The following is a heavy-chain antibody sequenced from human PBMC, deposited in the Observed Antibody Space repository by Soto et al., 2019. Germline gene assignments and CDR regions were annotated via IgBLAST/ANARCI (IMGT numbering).Heavy chain of an antibody. V-gene: IGHV1-69*04. CDR2: IIPILGIA. CDR1: GGTFSSYT. CDR3: ARDRFERYFDHPSLGAI. J-gene: IGHJ3*02. D-gene: IGHD3-9*01. Sequence: SVKVSCKASGGTFSSYTISWVRQAPGQGLEWMGRIIPILGIANYAQKFQGRVTITADKSTSTAYMELSSLRSEDTAVYYCARDRFERYFDHPSLGAIWGQGTMVTVSS.